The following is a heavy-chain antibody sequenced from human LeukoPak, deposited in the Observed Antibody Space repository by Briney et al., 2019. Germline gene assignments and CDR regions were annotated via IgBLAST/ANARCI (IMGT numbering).Heavy chain of an antibody. CDR1: GGSIRSHY. Sequence: PSETLSLTCTVSGGSIRSHYWSWIRQPPGEGLGWIGYIYNTGTTKYNPSLKRRVNISLDQSKNQFSLNLTSVTAADTAVYYCVRDRATYGGWFDPWGQGTLVTVSS. V-gene: IGHV4-59*11. CDR2: IYNTGTT. D-gene: IGHD4-17*01. J-gene: IGHJ5*02. CDR3: VRDRATYGGWFDP.